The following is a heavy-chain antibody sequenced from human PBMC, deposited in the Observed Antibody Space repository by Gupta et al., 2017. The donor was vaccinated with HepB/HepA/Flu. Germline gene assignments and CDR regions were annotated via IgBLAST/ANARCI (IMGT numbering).Heavy chain of an antibody. CDR2: ISDSDSGTNT. CDR1: GFNFWNYD. Sequence: EVQLLESGGGLVQPGESLTLSCAASGFNFWNYDMTWVRQAPGKGLEWVSTISDSDSGTNTYYSDSVKGRLTVTRDDSKSTLYLHMSSLRVEDTALYFCAKPAEWGTCTHDCFAASWGQGTLVTVSS. D-gene: IGHD1-14*01. CDR3: AKPAEWGTCTHDCFAAS. V-gene: IGHV3-23*01. J-gene: IGHJ5*02.